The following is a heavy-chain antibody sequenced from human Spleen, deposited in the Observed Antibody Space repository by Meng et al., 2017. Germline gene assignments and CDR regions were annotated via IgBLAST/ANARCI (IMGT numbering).Heavy chain of an antibody. CDR2: IHFSGST. J-gene: IGHJ5*02. Sequence: QVQLQESGPGLVKPSQTLSLTRTGFVGSISGGDYYWSWIRQPPGKGLEWIGYIHFSGSTYYNPSLNSRITISVDMSRNQFSLRLTSVTSADMAVYYCARVNSDCGGVMCYKGWFDPWGQGTLVTVSS. D-gene: IGHD2-21*01. CDR1: VGSISGGDYY. CDR3: ARVNSDCGGVMCYKGWFDP. V-gene: IGHV4-30-4*01.